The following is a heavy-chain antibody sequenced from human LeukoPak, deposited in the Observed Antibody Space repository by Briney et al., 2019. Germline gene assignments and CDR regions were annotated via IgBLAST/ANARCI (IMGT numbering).Heavy chain of an antibody. V-gene: IGHV3-74*01. CDR3: ARATTRGSHHFDY. D-gene: IGHD4-11*01. CDR2: INSDGSST. Sequence: GGSLRLSCAASGFTFSSYWMHWVRQTPGKGLVWVSRINSDGSSTSYADSVKGRFTISRDNAKNTVYLQMNSLRAEDTAVYYCARATTRGSHHFDYWGQGTLVTVSS. J-gene: IGHJ4*02. CDR1: GFTFSSYW.